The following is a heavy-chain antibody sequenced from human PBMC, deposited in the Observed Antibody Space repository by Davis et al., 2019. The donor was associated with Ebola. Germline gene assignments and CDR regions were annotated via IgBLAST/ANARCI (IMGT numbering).Heavy chain of an antibody. D-gene: IGHD6-6*01. V-gene: IGHV3-23*01. CDR1: GFTFSSYA. J-gene: IGHJ6*03. Sequence: PGGSLRLSCAASGFTFSSYAMSWVRQAPGKGLEWVSAISGSGGSTYYADSVKGRFTISRDNSKNTLYLQMNSLRAEDTAVYYCESIAARPNYYYYYMDVWGKGTTVTVSS. CDR2: ISGSGGST. CDR3: ESIAARPNYYYYYMDV.